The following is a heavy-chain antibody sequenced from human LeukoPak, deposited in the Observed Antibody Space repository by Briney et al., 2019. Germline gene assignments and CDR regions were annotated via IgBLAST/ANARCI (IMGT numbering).Heavy chain of an antibody. CDR2: INAGNGNT. CDR1: GYTFTSYA. D-gene: IGHD6-13*01. J-gene: IGHJ4*02. V-gene: IGHV1-3*01. CDR3: AREGEAAAGSLFDY. Sequence: ASVKVSCKASGYTFTSYAMHWVRQAPGQRLEWMGWINAGNGNTKYSQKFQGRVTITRDTSASTAYMELSSLRSEDTAVYYCAREGEAAAGSLFDYWGQGTLVTVSS.